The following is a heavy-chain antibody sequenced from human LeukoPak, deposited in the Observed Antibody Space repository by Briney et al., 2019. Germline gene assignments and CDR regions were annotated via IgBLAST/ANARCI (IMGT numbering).Heavy chain of an antibody. CDR1: GGSISSSNW. CDR2: IYHSGST. CDR3: ASSGFYRVFDY. J-gene: IGHJ4*02. V-gene: IGHV4-4*02. D-gene: IGHD3-22*01. Sequence: SETLPLTCSVSGGSISSSNWWSWDRQPPGKGLEWIGEIYHSGSTNYNPSLKSRVTISVDKSKNQLSLKVRSVTAADTAVFYCASSGFYRVFDYWGQGTLVTVSS.